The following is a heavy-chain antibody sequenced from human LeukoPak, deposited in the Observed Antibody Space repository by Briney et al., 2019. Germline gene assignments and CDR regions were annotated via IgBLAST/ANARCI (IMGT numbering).Heavy chain of an antibody. Sequence: KPSETLSLTCTVSGGSISSYYWSWIRQPPGKGLEWIGYIYYSGSTNYNPSLKSRVTISVDTSKNQFSLKLSSVTAADTAVYYCARGVVGATRFDYWGQGTLVTVSS. J-gene: IGHJ4*02. V-gene: IGHV4-59*08. CDR1: GGSISSYY. CDR3: ARGVVGATRFDY. D-gene: IGHD1-26*01. CDR2: IYYSGST.